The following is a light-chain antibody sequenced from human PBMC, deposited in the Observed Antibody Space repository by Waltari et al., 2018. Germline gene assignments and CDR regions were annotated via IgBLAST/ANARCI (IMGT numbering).Light chain of an antibody. CDR1: QSVLYSSNNKNY. J-gene: IGKJ4*01. Sequence: DIVMTQSPASLAVSLGERATINCKSRQSVLYSSNNKNYLAWYQQKPGQPPKLLIYWASTRESGVPDRFSGSGSGTDFTLTISSLQAEDVAVYYCQQYYSTPQTFGGGTKVEIK. CDR2: WAS. V-gene: IGKV4-1*01. CDR3: QQYYSTPQT.